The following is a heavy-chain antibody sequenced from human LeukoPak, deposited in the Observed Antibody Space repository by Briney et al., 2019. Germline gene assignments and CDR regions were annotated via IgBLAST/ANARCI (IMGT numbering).Heavy chain of an antibody. CDR2: INPSGGST. CDR3: ASAGGYDFWSGYFHQYYYYMDV. D-gene: IGHD3-3*01. J-gene: IGHJ6*03. CDR1: GYTFTGYY. V-gene: IGHV1-46*03. Sequence: ASVKVSCKASGYTFTGYYMHWVRQAPGQGLEWMGIINPSGGSTSYAQKFQGRVTMTRDTSTSTVYMELSSLRSEDTAVYYCASAGGYDFWSGYFHQYYYYMDVWGKGTTVTVSS.